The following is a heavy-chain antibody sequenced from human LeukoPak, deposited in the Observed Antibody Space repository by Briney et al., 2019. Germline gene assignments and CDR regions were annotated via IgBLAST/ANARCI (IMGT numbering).Heavy chain of an antibody. V-gene: IGHV4-4*02. J-gene: IGHJ5*02. D-gene: IGHD2-2*01. CDR2: IYHSGST. Sequence: SETLSLTCAVSGGSISSSNWWSWVRQPPGKGLEWIGEIYHSGSTNYNPSLKSRVTISVDKSKNQFSLKLSSVTAADTAVYYCARVEGDCSSTSCYGWFDPWGQGTLVTVSS. CDR1: GGSISSSNW. CDR3: ARVEGDCSSTSCYGWFDP.